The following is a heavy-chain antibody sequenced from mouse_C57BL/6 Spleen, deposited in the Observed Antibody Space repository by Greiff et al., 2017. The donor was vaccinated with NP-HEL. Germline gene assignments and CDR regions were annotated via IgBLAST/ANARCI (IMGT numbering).Heavy chain of an antibody. J-gene: IGHJ4*01. D-gene: IGHD2-1*01. CDR3: AILRWSGDAMDY. V-gene: IGHV1-22*01. CDR2: INPNNGGT. Sequence: EVQLQQSGPELVKPGASVKMSCKASGYTFTDYYMHWVKQSHGKSLEWIGYINPNNGGTSYNQKFKGKATLTVNKSSSTAYMELRSLTSEDSAVYYCAILRWSGDAMDYWGQGTSVTVSS. CDR1: GYTFTDYY.